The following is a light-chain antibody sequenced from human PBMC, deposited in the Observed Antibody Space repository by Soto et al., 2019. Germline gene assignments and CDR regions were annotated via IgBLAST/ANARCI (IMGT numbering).Light chain of an antibody. J-gene: IGKJ4*01. CDR2: GAP. V-gene: IGKV3-15*01. Sequence: EIVMTQSPATLSVSPGERATLSCRASQSISSKLAWYQQKPGQAPRLLIYGAPTRATGIPVRFSGSGSGTEFTLTITSLQSEDFAVYYCQEYNNWHPITFGGGTKVEIK. CDR1: QSISSK. CDR3: QEYNNWHPIT.